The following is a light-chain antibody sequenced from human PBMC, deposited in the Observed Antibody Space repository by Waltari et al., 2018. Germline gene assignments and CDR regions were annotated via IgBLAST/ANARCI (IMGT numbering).Light chain of an antibody. Sequence: SYELTQPPSGSVSPGQTASIPCSGSNLGGKYICWYQQKPGQSPVVVMYQDRKRPSGIPERFSGSNSGNTATLTISGTQAMDEADYYCQAWDSSTVVIGGGTKLTVL. CDR1: NLGGKY. V-gene: IGLV3-1*01. CDR2: QDR. CDR3: QAWDSSTVV. J-gene: IGLJ2*01.